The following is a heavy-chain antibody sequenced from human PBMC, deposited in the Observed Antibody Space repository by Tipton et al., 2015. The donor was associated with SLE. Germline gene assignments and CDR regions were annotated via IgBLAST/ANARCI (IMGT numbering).Heavy chain of an antibody. CDR1: GGSISSSSSYY. Sequence: TLSLTCAVYGGSISSSSSYYWAWIRQPPGKGVEWIGEINHSGSSYYSPSLKSRVTMSLDTSMNQFSLKLSSVTAADTAVYYCARGPLTIEIPAAGVIDYWGQGTLVTVSS. CDR2: INHSGSS. J-gene: IGHJ4*02. V-gene: IGHV4-34*01. CDR3: ARGPLTIEIPAAGVIDY. D-gene: IGHD6-13*01.